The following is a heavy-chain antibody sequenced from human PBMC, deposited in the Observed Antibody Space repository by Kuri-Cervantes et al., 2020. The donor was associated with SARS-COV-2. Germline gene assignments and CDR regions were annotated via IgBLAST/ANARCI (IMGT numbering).Heavy chain of an antibody. V-gene: IGHV4-34*01. Sequence: ESLKISCAVYGGSFSGNYWSWIRQPPGKGLEWIGEINHSGSTNYNPSLKSRVTISVDTSKNQFSPKLSSVTAADTAVYYCARDRSRAYYYDSSGFGAWGQGTLVTVSS. CDR2: INHSGST. CDR3: ARDRSRAYYYDSSGFGA. J-gene: IGHJ5*02. D-gene: IGHD3-22*01. CDR1: GGSFSGNY.